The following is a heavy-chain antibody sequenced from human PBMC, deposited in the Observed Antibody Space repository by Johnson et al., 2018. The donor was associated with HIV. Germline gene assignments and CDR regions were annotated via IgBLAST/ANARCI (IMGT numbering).Heavy chain of an antibody. J-gene: IGHJ3*02. CDR2: VKQDGSEN. CDR3: ARDTVGIVGATGARGAFDI. CDR1: GFSVSCNY. V-gene: IGHV3-7*01. D-gene: IGHD1-26*01. Sequence: QLVESGGGVVQPGRSLRLSCAASGFSVSCNYMSWVRQAPGKGLEWVANVKQDGSENNYVDSVKGRFTISRDNSKNTLFLQMNSLRTEDTAVYYCARDTVGIVGATGARGAFDIWGQGTMVTVSS.